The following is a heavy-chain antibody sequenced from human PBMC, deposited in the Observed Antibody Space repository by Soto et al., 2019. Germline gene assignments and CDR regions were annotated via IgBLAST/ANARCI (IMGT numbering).Heavy chain of an antibody. Sequence: LRLSCAASGFTFSSYAMHCVLQAPGKGLEWVAVISYDGSNKYYADSVKGRFTISRDNSKNTLYLQMNSLRAEDTAVYYCARGDDSSGYNPLDYWGQGTLVTVSS. CDR1: GFTFSSYA. J-gene: IGHJ4*02. D-gene: IGHD3-22*01. V-gene: IGHV3-30-3*01. CDR2: ISYDGSNK. CDR3: ARGDDSSGYNPLDY.